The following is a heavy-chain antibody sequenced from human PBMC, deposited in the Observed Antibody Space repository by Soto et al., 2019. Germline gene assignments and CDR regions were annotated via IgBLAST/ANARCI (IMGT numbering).Heavy chain of an antibody. Sequence: GGSLRLSCAASGFTFSSYAMGWVRQAPGKGLEWVSAISGSGGSTYYADSVKGRFTISRDNSKNTLYLQMNSLRAEDTAVYYCAKGITMIVVVIYYYYYGMDVWGQGTTVTVSS. D-gene: IGHD3-22*01. CDR1: GFTFSSYA. J-gene: IGHJ6*02. CDR3: AKGITMIVVVIYYYYYGMDV. CDR2: ISGSGGST. V-gene: IGHV3-23*01.